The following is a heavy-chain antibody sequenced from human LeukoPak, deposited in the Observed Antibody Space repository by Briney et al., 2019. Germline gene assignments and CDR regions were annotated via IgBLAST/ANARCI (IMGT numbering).Heavy chain of an antibody. V-gene: IGHV3-30*18. J-gene: IGHJ4*02. CDR1: GFTFSSYG. CDR2: ISYDGSNK. D-gene: IGHD1-26*01. CDR3: AKSGPT. Sequence: GGSLRLSCAASGFTFSSYGMHWVRQAPGKGLEWVAVISYDGSNKYYADSVKGRFTISRDNAKNSLYLQMNSLRAEDTAVYYCAKSGPTGGQGTLVTVSS.